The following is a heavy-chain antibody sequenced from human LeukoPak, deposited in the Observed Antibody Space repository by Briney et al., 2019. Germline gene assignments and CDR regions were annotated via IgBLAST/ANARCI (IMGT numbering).Heavy chain of an antibody. V-gene: IGHV1-2*02. Sequence: ASVKVSCKASGYTFTAYYIHWVRQAPGQGLEWMGWIDPNSGGTNYAQKFLGSVTMTGDTSINTTFMELSRLRSDDTAIYYCARGRGTTMVRGVITNYFDLWGRGSLVTVSS. D-gene: IGHD3-10*01. CDR3: ARGRGTTMVRGVITNYFDL. CDR2: IDPNSGGT. CDR1: GYTFTAYY. J-gene: IGHJ2*01.